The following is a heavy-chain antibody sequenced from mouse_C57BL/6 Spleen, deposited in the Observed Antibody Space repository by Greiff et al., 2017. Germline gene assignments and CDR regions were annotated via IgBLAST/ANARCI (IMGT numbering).Heavy chain of an antibody. V-gene: IGHV1-78*01. J-gene: IGHJ3*01. CDR2: IYPRDGST. D-gene: IGHD2-1*01. CDR1: GYTFTDHT. Sequence: VQVVESDAELVKPGASVKISCKVSGYTFTDHTIHWMKQRPEQGLEWIGYIYPRDGSTKYNEKFKGKATLTADKSSSTAYMQLNSLTSEDSAVYFCARKIYYGNYAWCAYWGQGTLVTVSA. CDR3: ARKIYYGNYAWCAY.